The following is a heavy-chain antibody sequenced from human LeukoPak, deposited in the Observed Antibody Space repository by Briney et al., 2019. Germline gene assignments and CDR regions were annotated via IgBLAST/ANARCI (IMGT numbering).Heavy chain of an antibody. D-gene: IGHD5-18*01. V-gene: IGHV1-2*02. Sequence: VSCXXXXYTGTXXYMHWVRQAPGQGLEWMGWINPNSGGTNYAQKFQGRVTMTRDTSISTAYMELSRLRSDDTAVYYCARVEYSYGTDYWGQGTLVTVSS. J-gene: IGHJ4*02. CDR3: ARVEYSYGTDY. CDR1: XYTGTXXY. CDR2: INPNSGGT.